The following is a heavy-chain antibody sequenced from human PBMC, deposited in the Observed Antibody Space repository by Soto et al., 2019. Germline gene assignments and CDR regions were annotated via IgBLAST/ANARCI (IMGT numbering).Heavy chain of an antibody. Sequence: EVQLLESGGGLVQPGGSLRLSCAASGFTFSSYAMSWVRQAPGKGLEWVSAIRGSGGSTYYADSVKGRFTISRDNSNNTRNLQLNRLRAEDTALYYCAKDRVSVLRYFDWLLDAFDIWGQGKMVTVSS. D-gene: IGHD3-9*01. CDR3: AKDRVSVLRYFDWLLDAFDI. CDR1: GFTFSSYA. CDR2: IRGSGGST. V-gene: IGHV3-23*01. J-gene: IGHJ3*02.